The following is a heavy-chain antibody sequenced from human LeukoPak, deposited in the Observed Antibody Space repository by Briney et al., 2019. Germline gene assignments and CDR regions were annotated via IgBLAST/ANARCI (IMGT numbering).Heavy chain of an antibody. J-gene: IGHJ5*02. D-gene: IGHD3-3*01. Sequence: SETLSLTCTVSGGSISSHYWSWIRQPAGKGLEWIGCIYTRGSTNYNPSLKSRVTMSVDTSKNQFSLKLSSVTAADTAVYYCAREGVYDFWSGYSSWFDPWGQGTLVTVSS. CDR3: AREGVYDFWSGYSSWFDP. CDR1: GGSISSHY. V-gene: IGHV4-4*07. CDR2: IYTRGST.